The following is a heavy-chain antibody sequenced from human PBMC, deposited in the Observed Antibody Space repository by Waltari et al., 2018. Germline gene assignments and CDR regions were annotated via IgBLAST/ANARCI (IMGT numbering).Heavy chain of an antibody. V-gene: IGHV4-38-2*02. Sequence: QVQLQESGPRLVKPSETLSLTCSVSGYSISSAYYWGWTRQPPGKGLEWVGSIYPSGATYYNPSLESRVTMFVDTSKNQLSLKLSSVTAADTAVYYCARVPHTVNACDIWGQGTMVTVSS. J-gene: IGHJ3*02. CDR3: ARVPHTVNACDI. CDR2: IYPSGAT. CDR1: GYSISSAYY.